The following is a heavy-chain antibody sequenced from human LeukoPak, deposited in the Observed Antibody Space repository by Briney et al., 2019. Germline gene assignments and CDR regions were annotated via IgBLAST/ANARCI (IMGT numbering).Heavy chain of an antibody. CDR2: IYSSGSI. Sequence: SETLSLTCTVSGGSISSSYWCWIRQRPRTRLEWIGYIYSSGSINYNPSLMSRVTLPVAESKTQIYLKLSSITGAATAVYYCAGVSSGEYFDYWGQGSLVTVCS. D-gene: IGHD3-22*01. V-gene: IGHV4-59*01. CDR1: GGSISSSY. J-gene: IGHJ4*02. CDR3: AGVSSGEYFDY.